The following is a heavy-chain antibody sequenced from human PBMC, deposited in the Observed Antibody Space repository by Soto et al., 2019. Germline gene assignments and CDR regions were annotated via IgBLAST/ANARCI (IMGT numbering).Heavy chain of an antibody. CDR1: GYAFSFG. CDR3: ARSVGAPDY. Sequence: GASVKVSCKASGYAFSFGFSWVRQAPGQGLEWMGWMNPNSGNTGYAQKFQGRVTMTRNTSISTAYMELSSLRSEDTAVYYCARSVGAPDYWGQGTLVTVSS. D-gene: IGHD1-26*01. J-gene: IGHJ4*02. CDR2: MNPNSGNT. V-gene: IGHV1-8*01.